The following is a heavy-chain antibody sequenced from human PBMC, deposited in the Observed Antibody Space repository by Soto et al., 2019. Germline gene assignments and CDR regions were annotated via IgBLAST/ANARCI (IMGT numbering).Heavy chain of an antibody. CDR2: IDPTDSFT. J-gene: IGHJ3*01. V-gene: IGHV5-10-1*01. D-gene: IGHD2-15*01. Sequence: GESLKISCKASGYKCTTFWLNWVRQTPGKGLEWLGRIDPTDSFTNYSPPFEGHVTISVDRSISTAYLQWNSLQASDTAIYYCARPASGGSRDAFAVWGQGTTVTVSS. CDR3: ARPASGGSRDAFAV. CDR1: GYKCTTFW.